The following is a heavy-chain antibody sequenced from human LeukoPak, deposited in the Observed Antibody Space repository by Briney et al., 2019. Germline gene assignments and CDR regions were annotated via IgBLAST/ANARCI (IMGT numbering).Heavy chain of an antibody. Sequence: ASVKVSCKASGGTFSSYAISWVRQAPGQGLEWMGGIIPIFGTANYAQKFQGRVTITADESTSTAYMELSSLRSEDTAVYYCARGDVGDYGGNSGSYYYYYGMDVWGQGTTVTVSS. D-gene: IGHD4-23*01. CDR1: GGTFSSYA. V-gene: IGHV1-69*13. CDR3: ARGDVGDYGGNSGSYYYYYGMDV. J-gene: IGHJ6*02. CDR2: IIPIFGTA.